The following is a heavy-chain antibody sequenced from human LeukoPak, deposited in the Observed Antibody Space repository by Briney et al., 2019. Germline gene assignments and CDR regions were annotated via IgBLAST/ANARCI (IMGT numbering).Heavy chain of an antibody. D-gene: IGHD1-26*01. V-gene: IGHV4-34*01. CDR1: GGSFSGYY. J-gene: IGHJ5*02. CDR3: ARGVPYSGSYYNWFDP. CDR2: IIHSVST. Sequence: SETLSLTCAVYGGSFSGYYGSWIRHPPGKGLEWIGEIIHSVSTNYNPSLKSRVTISVDTSKTQFSLKLSAVTAADTAVYYCARGVPYSGSYYNWFDPWGQGTLVTVSS.